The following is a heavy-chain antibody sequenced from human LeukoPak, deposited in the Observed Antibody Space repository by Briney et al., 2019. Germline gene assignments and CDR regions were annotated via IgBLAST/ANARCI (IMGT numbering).Heavy chain of an antibody. V-gene: IGHV2-5*02. J-gene: IGHJ4*02. Sequence: SGPSLVKPTQTLTLTCTFPGFSLTTSGVSVGWIRQPPGKALEWLAVIYWDDDERYSPSLESRLTITKDTSKNQVVLTMTNVDPVDTATYYCAHGGRYFYDTSGHLFDYSFNSWGQGTLVTVSS. D-gene: IGHD3-22*01. CDR1: GFSLTTSGVS. CDR2: IYWDDDE. CDR3: AHGGRYFYDTSGHLFDYSFNS.